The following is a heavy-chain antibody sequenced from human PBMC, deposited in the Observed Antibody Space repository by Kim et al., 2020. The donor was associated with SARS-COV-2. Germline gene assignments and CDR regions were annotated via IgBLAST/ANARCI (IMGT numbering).Heavy chain of an antibody. CDR1: GGSISSGGYY. V-gene: IGHV4-31*03. J-gene: IGHJ6*03. D-gene: IGHD2-2*01. CDR3: ARDTSKGGHYYYYYMDV. Sequence: SETLSLTCTVSGGSISSGGYYWSWIRQHPGKGLEWIGYIYYSGSTYYNPSLKSRVTISVDTSKNQFSLKLSSVTAADTAVYYCARDTSKGGHYYYYYMDVWGKGTTVTVSS. CDR2: IYYSGST.